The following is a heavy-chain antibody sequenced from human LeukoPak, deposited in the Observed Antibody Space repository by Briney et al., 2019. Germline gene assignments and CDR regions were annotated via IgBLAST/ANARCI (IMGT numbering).Heavy chain of an antibody. D-gene: IGHD3-10*01. CDR3: ARSTMVRGVIEYYFDY. J-gene: IGHJ4*02. V-gene: IGHV3-33*01. Sequence: PGGSLRLSCAASGFTFSSYGMHWVRQAPGEGLEWVAVIWYDGSNKYYADSVKGRFTISRDNSKNTLYLQMNSLRAEDTAVYYCARSTMVRGVIEYYFDYWGQGTLVTVSS. CDR1: GFTFSSYG. CDR2: IWYDGSNK.